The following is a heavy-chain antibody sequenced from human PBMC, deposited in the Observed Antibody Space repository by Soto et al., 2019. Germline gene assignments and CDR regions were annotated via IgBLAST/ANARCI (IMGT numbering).Heavy chain of an antibody. V-gene: IGHV3-74*03. CDR3: AREAGYCSRTSCYRRAFDT. Sequence: EVQLVESGGDLVRPGGSLRLSCAASGFTFSGHWMHWVRQVPGKGLEWVSRVNTDGGTSAYADSVKGRFTISRENAKNRLYMQMSGLRAEDAAVYYCAREAGYCSRTSCYRRAFDTWGQGTTVSVSS. J-gene: IGHJ3*02. CDR1: GFTFSGHW. CDR2: VNTDGGTS. D-gene: IGHD2-2*01.